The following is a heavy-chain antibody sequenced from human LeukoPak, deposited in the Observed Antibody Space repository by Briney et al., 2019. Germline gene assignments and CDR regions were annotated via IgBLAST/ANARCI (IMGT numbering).Heavy chain of an antibody. CDR1: GFTFSKYG. D-gene: IGHD5-18*01. V-gene: IGHV3-30*02. Sequence: GGSLRLSCAASGFTFSKYGMHWVRQAPGKGLEWVAVIWYDGSNKYYADSVKGRFTISRDNSKNTLYLQMNSLRAEDTAVYYCAKDSGSPWIQLWLRSWGQGTLVTVSS. J-gene: IGHJ4*02. CDR3: AKDSGSPWIQLWLRS. CDR2: IWYDGSNK.